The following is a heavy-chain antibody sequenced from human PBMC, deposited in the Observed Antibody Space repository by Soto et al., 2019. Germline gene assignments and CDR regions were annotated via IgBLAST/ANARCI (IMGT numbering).Heavy chain of an antibody. J-gene: IGHJ6*02. V-gene: IGHV3-23*01. Sequence: GGSLRLSCAASGFTFSSYAMSWVRQAPGKGLEWVSAISGSGGGTYYADSVKGRFTISRDNSKNTLYLQMNSLRAEDTAVYYCAKFILEYSSTSVYYYYYGMDVWGQGTTVTVSS. CDR2: ISGSGGGT. D-gene: IGHD6-6*01. CDR1: GFTFSSYA. CDR3: AKFILEYSSTSVYYYYYGMDV.